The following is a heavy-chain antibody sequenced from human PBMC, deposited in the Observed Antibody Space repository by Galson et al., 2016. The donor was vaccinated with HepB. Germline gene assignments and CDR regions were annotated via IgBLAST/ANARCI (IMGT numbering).Heavy chain of an antibody. D-gene: IGHD1/OR15-1a*01. CDR2: IKSKAGGGIT. V-gene: IGHV3-15*01. J-gene: IGHJ3*02. CDR1: GFTFSNAW. CDR3: ATGGSKNNGGAFDI. Sequence: SLRLSCAASGFTFSNAWMSWVRQAPGKGLEWVGRIKSKAGGGITDYAAPVKGRFTISRDDSKNTLYLQMNSLKTEDTAVYYCATGGSKNNGGAFDIWGQGTVVTVSS.